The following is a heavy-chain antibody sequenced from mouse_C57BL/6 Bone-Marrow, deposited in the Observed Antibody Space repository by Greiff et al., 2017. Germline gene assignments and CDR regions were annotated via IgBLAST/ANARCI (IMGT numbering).Heavy chain of an antibody. Sequence: EVQVVESGAELVRPGASVKLSCTASGFNIKDDYMHWVKQRPEQGLEWIGWIDPENGDTEYASKFQGKATITADTSSNTAYLQLSSLTSEDTAVYYCTAVVHFWGRGTTLTVSS. D-gene: IGHD1-1*01. V-gene: IGHV14-4*01. CDR3: TAVVHF. J-gene: IGHJ2*01. CDR2: IDPENGDT. CDR1: GFNIKDDY.